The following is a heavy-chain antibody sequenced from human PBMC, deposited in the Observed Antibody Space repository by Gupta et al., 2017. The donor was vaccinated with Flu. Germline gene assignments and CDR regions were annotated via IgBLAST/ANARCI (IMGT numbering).Heavy chain of an antibody. V-gene: IGHV3-11*05. J-gene: IGHJ6*02. CDR3: ARVQFWSSTYYYYGMDV. D-gene: IGHD2-8*02. CDR1: GFTFSDYY. Sequence: QVQLVESGGGLVKPGGSLRLSCAASGFTFSDYYMSWIRQAPGKGLEWVSYISSSSSYTNYADSVKGRFTISRDNAKNSLYLQMNSLRAEDTAVYYCARVQFWSSTYYYYGMDVWGQGTTVTVSS. CDR2: ISSSSSYT.